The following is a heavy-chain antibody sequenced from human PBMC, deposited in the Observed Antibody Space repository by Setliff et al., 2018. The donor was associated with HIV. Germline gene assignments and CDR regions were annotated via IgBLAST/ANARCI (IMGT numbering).Heavy chain of an antibody. CDR2: IAWTDAK. CDR3: ARIYGLSPPV. V-gene: IGHV2-70*11. J-gene: IGHJ4*02. D-gene: IGHD2-2*01. Sequence: SGPTLVNPSQTLTLTCTFSGFSLTTSGMGIYWIRQPPGKALEWLARIAWTDAKNYNTPLKTRLTVSWDTSKNQVVLTMTNMDPVDTGTYYCARIYGLSPPVWGQGTQVTVSS. CDR1: GFSLTTSGMG.